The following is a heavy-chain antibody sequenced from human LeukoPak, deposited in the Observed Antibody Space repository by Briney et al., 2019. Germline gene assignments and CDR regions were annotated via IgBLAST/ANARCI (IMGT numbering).Heavy chain of an antibody. CDR3: ARTPYDTGGYFED. D-gene: IGHD3-22*01. Sequence: PGGSLRLSCAASGFTISNYWMHWVRQAPGKGLVWVSRISSDGTNTNYADSVKGRFTISRDNAKNTLYLQMNSLGAEDTAVYYCARTPYDTGGYFEDWGQGTLVTVSS. J-gene: IGHJ4*02. CDR1: GFTISNYW. CDR2: ISSDGTNT. V-gene: IGHV3-74*01.